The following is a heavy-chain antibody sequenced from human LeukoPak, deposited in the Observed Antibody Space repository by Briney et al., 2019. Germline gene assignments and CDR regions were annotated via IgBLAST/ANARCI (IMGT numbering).Heavy chain of an antibody. V-gene: IGHV3-74*01. CDR3: ARGASTDTGWFDP. CDR2: INSDGSST. CDR1: GFTFSTYW. D-gene: IGHD2-2*01. J-gene: IGHJ5*02. Sequence: GGSLRLSCAASGFTFSTYWMHWVRQAPGKGLVWVSRINSDGSSTTYADSVKVRFTISRDNAKNTLFLQMNSLRVEDTAVYYCARGASTDTGWFDPWGQGTLVTVSS.